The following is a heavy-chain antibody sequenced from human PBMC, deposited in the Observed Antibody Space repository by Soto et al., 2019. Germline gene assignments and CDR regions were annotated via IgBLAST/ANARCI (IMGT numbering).Heavy chain of an antibody. CDR3: AKDRWPYSSSRFRGWWCDY. CDR1: GFTFSSSA. V-gene: IGHV3-23*01. D-gene: IGHD6-13*01. J-gene: IGHJ4*02. Sequence: EVQLLESGGGLVQPGGSLSLSCAASGFTFSSSAMSWVRQAPGKGLEWVSAISGSGGRTYYADSVKGRFTISRDNSKNTLYLQMNSLRAEDTAVYYCAKDRWPYSSSRFRGWWCDYWGRGTLVTVGS. CDR2: ISGSGGRT.